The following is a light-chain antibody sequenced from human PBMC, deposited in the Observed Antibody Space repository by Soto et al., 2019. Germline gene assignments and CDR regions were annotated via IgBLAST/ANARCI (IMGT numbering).Light chain of an antibody. Sequence: DIQMTQSPSSVSASVGDRVTITCRASQDLSSWLAWYQQKPGKAPKLLISAASSLQSGVPSRFSGSGSGTYFTLTIRSLQPEDFATYYCQQPISFPITFGQGTRLEIK. J-gene: IGKJ5*01. V-gene: IGKV1D-12*01. CDR1: QDLSSW. CDR3: QQPISFPIT. CDR2: AAS.